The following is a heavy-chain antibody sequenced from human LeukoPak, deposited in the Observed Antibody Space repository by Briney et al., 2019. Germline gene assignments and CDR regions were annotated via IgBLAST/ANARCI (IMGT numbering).Heavy chain of an antibody. J-gene: IGHJ6*03. D-gene: IGHD6-13*01. CDR3: ARRNKYRGYSSSWDPNYYYYYMDV. CDR1: GGSISSYY. CDR2: IYTSGSI. Sequence: PSETLSLTCTVSGGSISSYYWSWIRQPAGKGLEWIGRIYTSGSITYNPSLKSRVSMSVDTSKNQFSLKLSSVTAADTAVYYCARRNKYRGYSSSWDPNYYYYYMDVWGKGTTVTVSS. V-gene: IGHV4-4*07.